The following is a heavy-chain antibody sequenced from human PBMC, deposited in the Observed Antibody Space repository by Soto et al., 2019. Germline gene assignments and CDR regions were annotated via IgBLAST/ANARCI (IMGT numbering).Heavy chain of an antibody. CDR2: MNPGSGDT. D-gene: IGHD5-18*01. J-gene: IGHJ5*02. V-gene: IGHV1-8*01. CDR3: ARMASFGSLNWFDP. Sequence: ASVKVSCKASGYIFTNSDVSWVRQATGQGLEWMGWMNPGSGDTGYAQKFQGRVTMTRNISIATAYMELSSLRADDTAIYYCARMASFGSLNWFDPWGRGTLVTVSS. CDR1: GYIFTNSD.